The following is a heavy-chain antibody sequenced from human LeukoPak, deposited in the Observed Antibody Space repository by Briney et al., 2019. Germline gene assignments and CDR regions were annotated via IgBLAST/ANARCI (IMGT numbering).Heavy chain of an antibody. J-gene: IGHJ3*02. D-gene: IGHD2/OR15-2a*01. Sequence: ASVKVSCKASGYTLSELFMHWVRQAPGKGLEWMGGFDREDGETIYAQKFQGRVTMTEDTSTDTAYMELSSLRSEDTAVYYCATSRIVYAFDIWGQGTMVNVSS. CDR1: GYTLSELF. CDR2: FDREDGET. V-gene: IGHV1-24*01. CDR3: ATSRIVYAFDI.